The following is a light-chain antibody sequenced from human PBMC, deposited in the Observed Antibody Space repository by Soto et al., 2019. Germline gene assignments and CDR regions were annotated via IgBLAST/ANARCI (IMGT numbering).Light chain of an antibody. V-gene: IGLV2-14*01. Sequence: QSALTQPPSASGSLGQSVTISCTGTRSDIGGYNYVSWYQQHPGKAPKLMIYEVSNRPSGVSNRFSGSKSGNTASLTISGLQAEDEADYYCSSYTSSSTLYVFGTGTKVTVL. CDR1: RSDIGGYNY. J-gene: IGLJ1*01. CDR3: SSYTSSSTLYV. CDR2: EVS.